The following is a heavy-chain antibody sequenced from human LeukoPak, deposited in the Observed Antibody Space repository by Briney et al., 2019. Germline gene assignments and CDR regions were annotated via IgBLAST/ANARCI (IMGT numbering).Heavy chain of an antibody. V-gene: IGHV7-4-1*02. Sequence: GASVKVSCKASGYTFTSYAMNWVRQAPGQGLEWMGWINTNTGNPTYAQGFTGRFVFSLDTSVSTAYLQISSLKAEDTAVYYCAREAYCSSTSCKDHWGQGTLVTVSS. D-gene: IGHD2-2*01. CDR3: AREAYCSSTSCKDH. CDR2: INTNTGNP. CDR1: GYTFTSYA. J-gene: IGHJ4*02.